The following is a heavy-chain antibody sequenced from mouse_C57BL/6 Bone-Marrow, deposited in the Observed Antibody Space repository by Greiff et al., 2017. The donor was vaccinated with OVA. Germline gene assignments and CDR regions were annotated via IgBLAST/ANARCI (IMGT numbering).Heavy chain of an antibody. Sequence: EVQRVESGGGLVKPGGSLKLSCAASGFTFSSYAMSWVRQTPEKRLEWVATISDGGSYTYYPDNVKGRFTISRDNAKNNLYLQMSHLKSEDTAMYYCARDFRRGAWFAYWGQGTLVTVSA. V-gene: IGHV5-4*01. J-gene: IGHJ3*01. CDR1: GFTFSSYA. CDR3: ARDFRRGAWFAY. CDR2: ISDGGSYT.